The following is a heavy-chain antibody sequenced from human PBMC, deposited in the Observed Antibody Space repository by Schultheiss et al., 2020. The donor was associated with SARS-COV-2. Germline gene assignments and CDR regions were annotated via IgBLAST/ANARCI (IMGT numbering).Heavy chain of an antibody. Sequence: ASVKVSCKASGYTFTSYGISWVRQAPGQGLEWMGWISAYNGNTNYAQKFQGRVTITSDRSVSTAYMELSSLRSEDMVVYYCASKGSYYYDSSGSPRGMDVWGQGTTVTVSS. V-gene: IGHV1-18*03. J-gene: IGHJ6*02. CDR1: GYTFTSYG. CDR2: ISAYNGNT. CDR3: ASKGSYYYDSSGSPRGMDV. D-gene: IGHD3-22*01.